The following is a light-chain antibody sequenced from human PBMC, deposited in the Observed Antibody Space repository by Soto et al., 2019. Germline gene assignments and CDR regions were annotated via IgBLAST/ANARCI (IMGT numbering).Light chain of an antibody. Sequence: IQLTHSPSSLSASVLYMVTITLRSSQDIAIYLAWYQQKPGEAPKLLIYAASTLYGGVPSRFSGSGSGTDFALTITSLQAEDFATYYCQKLRMYPSNFGGGTKVDIK. CDR1: QDIAIY. V-gene: IGKV1-9*01. CDR3: QKLRMYPSN. CDR2: AAS. J-gene: IGKJ4*01.